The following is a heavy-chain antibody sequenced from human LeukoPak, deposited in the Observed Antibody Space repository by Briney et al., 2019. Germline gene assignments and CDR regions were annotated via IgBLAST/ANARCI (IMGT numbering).Heavy chain of an antibody. D-gene: IGHD4-17*01. CDR1: GGSFSGYC. V-gene: IGHV4-34*01. J-gene: IGHJ5*02. CDR2: INHSGST. Sequence: SETLSLTCAVYGGSFSGYCWSWIRQPPGKGLEWIGEINHSGSTKYNPSLKSRVTISVDTSKNQFSLKLSSVTAADTAVYYCARGLGDDYGDYNWFDPWGQGTLVTVSS. CDR3: ARGLGDDYGDYNWFDP.